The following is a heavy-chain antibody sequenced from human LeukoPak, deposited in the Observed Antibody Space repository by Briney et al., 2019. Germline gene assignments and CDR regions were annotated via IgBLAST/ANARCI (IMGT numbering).Heavy chain of an antibody. CDR3: AKGLDYGDYYNWFDP. D-gene: IGHD4-17*01. CDR2: ISGSGGSK. V-gene: IGHV3-23*01. CDR1: GFTFSSYA. J-gene: IGHJ5*02. Sequence: PGGSLRLSCAASGFTFSSYAMSWVRQAPGKGLEWVSAISGSGGSKYYADSVKGRFTISRDNSKNTLYLQMNSLRAEDTAVYYCAKGLDYGDYYNWFDPWGQGTLVTVSS.